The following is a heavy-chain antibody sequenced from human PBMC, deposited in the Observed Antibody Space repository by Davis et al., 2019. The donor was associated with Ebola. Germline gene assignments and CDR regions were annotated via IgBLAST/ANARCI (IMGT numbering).Heavy chain of an antibody. Sequence: PGGSLRLSCAASGFTFSDYYMSWIRQAPGKGLEWVSYISSSSSYTNYADSVKGRFTISRDNSKNTLYLQMNSLRAEDTAVYYCAKSRFYYYYGMDVWGKGTTVTVSS. CDR3: AKSRFYYYYGMDV. CDR1: GFTFSDYY. CDR2: ISSSSSYT. V-gene: IGHV3-11*06. J-gene: IGHJ6*04.